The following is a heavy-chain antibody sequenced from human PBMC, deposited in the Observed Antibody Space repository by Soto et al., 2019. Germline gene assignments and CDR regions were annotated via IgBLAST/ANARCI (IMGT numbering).Heavy chain of an antibody. Sequence: PSETLSLTCTVPGGSVNIGTCYWSWLPQPPGKGLEWIGFIHYSGSTNYNPSLKGRVTMSVDTSKNQFSLKLTSVNTADTAIYYCTRGGDPYKTGHWGQGTLVTVSS. V-gene: IGHV4-61*01. CDR1: GGSVNIGTCY. J-gene: IGHJ4*02. D-gene: IGHD2-21*01. CDR3: TRGGDPYKTGH. CDR2: IHYSGST.